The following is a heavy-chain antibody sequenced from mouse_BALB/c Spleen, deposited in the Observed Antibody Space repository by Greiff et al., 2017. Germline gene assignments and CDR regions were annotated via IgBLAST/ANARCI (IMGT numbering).Heavy chain of an antibody. D-gene: IGHD1-1*02. Sequence: DVHLVESGGGLVQPGGSLRLSCATSGFTFTDYYMSWVRQPPGKALEWLGFIRNKANGYTTEYSASVKGRFTISRDNSQSILYLQMNTLRAEDSATYYCARDGGLYAMDYWGQGTSVTVSS. CDR1: GFTFTDYY. CDR2: IRNKANGYTT. J-gene: IGHJ4*01. CDR3: ARDGGLYAMDY. V-gene: IGHV7-3*02.